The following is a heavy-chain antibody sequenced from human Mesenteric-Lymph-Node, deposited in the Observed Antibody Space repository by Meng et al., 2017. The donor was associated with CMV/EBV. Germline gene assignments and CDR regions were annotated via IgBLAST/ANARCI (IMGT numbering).Heavy chain of an antibody. CDR1: GFTFSSYW. D-gene: IGHD2-8*01. CDR2: IDSTSNYI. CDR3: ARDLRNGNPPYFDR. J-gene: IGHJ4*02. Sequence: GGSLRLSCAASGFTFSSYWMSWVRQAPGKGLEWVSAIDSTSNYIYYTDSVKGRFTISRDNAKDSLYLQMNSLTAEDTAVYYCARDLRNGNPPYFDRWGQGTLVTVSS. V-gene: IGHV3-21*01.